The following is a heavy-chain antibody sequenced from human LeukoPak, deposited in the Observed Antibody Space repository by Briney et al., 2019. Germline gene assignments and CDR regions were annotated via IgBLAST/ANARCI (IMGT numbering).Heavy chain of an antibody. D-gene: IGHD4-23*01. CDR3: AKERGGSTMITLPSDY. V-gene: IGHV1-69*13. Sequence: SVKVSCKASGGTFSSYAISWVRQAPGQGLEWMGGIIPIFGTANYAQKFQGRVTITADESTSTAYMELSSLRSEDTAVYYCAKERGGSTMITLPSDYWGQGTLVTVSS. CDR2: IIPIFGTA. CDR1: GGTFSSYA. J-gene: IGHJ4*02.